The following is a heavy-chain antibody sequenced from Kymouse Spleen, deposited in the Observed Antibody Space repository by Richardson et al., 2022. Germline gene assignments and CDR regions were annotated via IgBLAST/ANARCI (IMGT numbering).Heavy chain of an antibody. D-gene: IGHD3-10*01. V-gene: IGHV4-39*01. J-gene: IGHJ6*02. CDR3: ARQSITMVRGVRGYYYGMDV. CDR2: IYYSGST. Sequence: QLQLQESGPGLVKPSETLSLTCTVSGGSISSSSYYWGWIRQPPGKGLEWIGSIYYSGSTYYNPSLKSRVTISVDTSKNQFSLKLSSVTAADTAVYYCARQSITMVRGVRGYYYGMDVWGQGTTVTVSS. CDR1: GGSISSSSYY.